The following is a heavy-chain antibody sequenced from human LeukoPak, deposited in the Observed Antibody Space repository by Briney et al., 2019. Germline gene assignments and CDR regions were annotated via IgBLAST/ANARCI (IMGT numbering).Heavy chain of an antibody. J-gene: IGHJ3*02. CDR2: INWNGGST. D-gene: IGHD6-13*01. Sequence: PGGSLRLSCAASGFTFDDYGMSWVRQAPGKGLEWVSGINWNGGSTGYADSVKGRFTISGDNAKNSLYLQMNSLRAEDTALYYCARDSGSSWYEHAFDIWGQGTMVTVSS. V-gene: IGHV3-20*04. CDR3: ARDSGSSWYEHAFDI. CDR1: GFTFDDYG.